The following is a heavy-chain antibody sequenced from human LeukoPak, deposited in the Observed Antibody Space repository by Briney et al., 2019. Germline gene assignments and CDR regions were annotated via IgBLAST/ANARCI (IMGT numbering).Heavy chain of an antibody. D-gene: IGHD2-21*01. V-gene: IGHV3-48*03. CDR1: GFTFSSHE. J-gene: IGHJ6*02. Sequence: PGGSLRLSCVASGFTFSSHEFQWVRQAPGKGLEWVSYISISGTTIYYADSVRGRLTMSRDNAKNSLHLQMNSLRAEDTALYYCTRRIIYSGMDVWGHGTTVTVSS. CDR2: ISISGTTI. CDR3: TRRIIYSGMDV.